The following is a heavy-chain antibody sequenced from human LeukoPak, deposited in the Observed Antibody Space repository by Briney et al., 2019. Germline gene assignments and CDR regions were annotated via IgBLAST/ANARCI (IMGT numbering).Heavy chain of an antibody. CDR1: GFTFSSHG. D-gene: IGHD2-2*01. CDR2: ISYDGSNK. J-gene: IGHJ4*02. V-gene: IGHV3-30*18. CDR3: AKEYQAAIDY. Sequence: GGFLRLSCAASGFTFSSHGMHWVRQAPGKGLEWVAVISYDGSNKYYADSVKGRFTVSRDNSKNTLFLQMNTLRTEDTAVYYCAKEYQAAIDYWGQGTLVTVSS.